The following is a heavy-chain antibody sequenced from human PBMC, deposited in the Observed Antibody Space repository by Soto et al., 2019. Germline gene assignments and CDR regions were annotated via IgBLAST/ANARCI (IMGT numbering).Heavy chain of an antibody. V-gene: IGHV1-69*12. D-gene: IGHD5-12*01. CDR3: ARGNHRWLQLWYFDL. CDR1: GGTFSNYP. Sequence: QVQLVQSGAEVKKPGSSVKVSCKASGGTFSNYPISWVRQAPGQVLEWMGGIIPIFGTVNYAQKFQGRVTITADESTSTAYMELSSLRYEDTAVYYCARGNHRWLQLWYFDLWGRGTLVTVSS. J-gene: IGHJ2*01. CDR2: IIPIFGTV.